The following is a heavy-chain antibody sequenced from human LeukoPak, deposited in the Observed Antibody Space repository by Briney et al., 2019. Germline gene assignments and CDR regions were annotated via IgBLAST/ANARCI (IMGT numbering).Heavy chain of an antibody. CDR1: GFTFDDYA. J-gene: IGHJ4*02. D-gene: IGHD2-2*01. CDR2: ISWNSGSI. V-gene: IGHV3-9*03. Sequence: PGGSLRLSCAASGFTFDDYAMHWVRQAPGKGLEWVSGISWNSGSIGYADSVKGRFTISRDNAKNSLYLQMNSLRAEDMALYYCAKGVPAEDPYLGYFDYWGQGTLVTVSS. CDR3: AKGVPAEDPYLGYFDY.